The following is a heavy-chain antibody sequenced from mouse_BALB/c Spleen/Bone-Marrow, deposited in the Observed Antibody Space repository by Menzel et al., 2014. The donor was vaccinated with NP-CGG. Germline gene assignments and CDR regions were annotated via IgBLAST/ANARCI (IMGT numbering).Heavy chain of an antibody. CDR3: VRSREYYFDY. CDR2: IDPANGNT. Sequence: EVMLVESGAELVKPGASVKLSCTASGFNIKDTYMHWVKQRPEQGLEWIGRIDPANGNTKYDPKFQGKATITADTSSNTAYLRLSSLTSEDTAVYYCVRSREYYFDYWGQGTTLTVSS. J-gene: IGHJ2*01. V-gene: IGHV14-3*02. CDR1: GFNIKDTY. D-gene: IGHD1-1*01.